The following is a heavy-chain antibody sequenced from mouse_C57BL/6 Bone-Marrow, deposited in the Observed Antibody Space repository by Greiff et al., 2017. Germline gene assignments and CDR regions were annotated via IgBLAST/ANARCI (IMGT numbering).Heavy chain of an antibody. CDR2: INPRRGYT. V-gene: IGHV1-4*01. CDR3: ARGGGMDY. CDR1: GYTFTSYT. J-gene: IGHJ4*01. Sequence: VQLQQSGAELARPGASVKMSCKASGYTFTSYTMHWVQQRPGQGLEWIGYINPRRGYTKYNQKFKDQATLPADKSSSTAYMQLSSLTSEDSAGYYGARGGGMDYWGQGTSVTGAS.